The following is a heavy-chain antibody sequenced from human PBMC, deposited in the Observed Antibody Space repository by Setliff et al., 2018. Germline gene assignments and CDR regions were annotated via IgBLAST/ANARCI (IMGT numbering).Heavy chain of an antibody. V-gene: IGHV1-18*01. CDR2: ISVYSGNT. CDR1: GYTFSHSG. J-gene: IGHJ4*02. CDR3: SRLVRYCSRTTCQTASGAEL. Sequence: ASVKVSCKASGYTFSHSGITWVRQAPGQGLEWMGWISVYSGNTNYAQKLQGRVTMTTAASTNTAYMELRGLTSDDTAVYYCSRLVRYCSRTTCQTASGAELWGQGTLVTVSS. D-gene: IGHD2-2*01.